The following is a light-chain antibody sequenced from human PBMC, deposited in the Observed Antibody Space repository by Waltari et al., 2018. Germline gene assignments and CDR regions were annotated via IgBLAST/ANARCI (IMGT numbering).Light chain of an antibody. Sequence: QPVLTQPPSASGTPGQRVSIPCSGGTSNIGRNTVNWYQQPPGAAPKFFIHKNNQRPSGVPDRFSGSKSGTSASLAISGLRSEDEADYYCAAWDDSLNGFVFGTGTKVTVL. CDR2: KNN. CDR3: AAWDDSLNGFV. CDR1: TSNIGRNT. V-gene: IGLV1-44*01. J-gene: IGLJ1*01.